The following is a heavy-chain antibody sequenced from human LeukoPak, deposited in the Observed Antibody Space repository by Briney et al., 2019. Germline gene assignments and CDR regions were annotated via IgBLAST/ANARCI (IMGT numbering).Heavy chain of an antibody. Sequence: GGSLRLSCVASGFTFSTYWMHWVRQAPGKGLVWVSRISYDGSSTNYADSVKGRFSISRDNAKNTVYLQMNSLRAEDTAVYYCAREAAVAGIYFDSWGQGTLVTVPS. J-gene: IGHJ4*02. V-gene: IGHV3-74*01. D-gene: IGHD6-19*01. CDR2: ISYDGSST. CDR1: GFTFSTYW. CDR3: AREAAVAGIYFDS.